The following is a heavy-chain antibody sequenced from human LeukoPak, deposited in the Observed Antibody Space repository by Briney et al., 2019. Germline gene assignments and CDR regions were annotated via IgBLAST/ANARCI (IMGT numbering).Heavy chain of an antibody. CDR2: IYYSGST. V-gene: IGHV4-39*07. Sequence: SETLSLTCTVSGGSISSSSYYWGWIRQPPGKGLEWIGSIYYSGSTYYNPSLKSRVTISVDTSKNQFSLKLSSVTAADTAVYYCARVTVAAARIDYWGQGTLVTVSS. D-gene: IGHD6-13*01. CDR3: ARVTVAAARIDY. CDR1: GGSISSSSYY. J-gene: IGHJ4*02.